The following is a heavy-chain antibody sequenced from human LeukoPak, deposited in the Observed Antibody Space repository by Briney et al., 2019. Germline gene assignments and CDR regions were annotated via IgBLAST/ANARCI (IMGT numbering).Heavy chain of an antibody. CDR1: GGSISSDSYY. CDR3: ARGDVYCSSTSCPRPFDY. CDR2: IYYSGNT. V-gene: IGHV4-39*07. J-gene: IGHJ4*02. D-gene: IGHD2-2*01. Sequence: SETLSLTCTVSGGSISSDSYYWGWIRQPPGKGLEWIGSIYYSGNTYYNPSLKSRVTISIDTSKNQFSLKLTSVTAADTAVYYCARGDVYCSSTSCPRPFDYWGQGTLVTVSS.